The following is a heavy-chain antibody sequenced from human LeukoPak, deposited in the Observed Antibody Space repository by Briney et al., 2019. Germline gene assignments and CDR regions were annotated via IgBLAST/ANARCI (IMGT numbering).Heavy chain of an antibody. CDR1: GYTFTSYG. V-gene: IGHV1-18*01. CDR2: ISAYNGNT. D-gene: IGHD3-22*01. J-gene: IGHJ4*02. CDR3: ARVGWVYDSSGYLDY. Sequence: GASVKVSCKASGYTFTSYGISWVRQAPGQGLEWMGWISAYNGNTNYAQKLQGRVTMTTDTSTSTAYMELRSLRSDDTAVYYCARVGWVYDSSGYLDYWGQGTLVTVSS.